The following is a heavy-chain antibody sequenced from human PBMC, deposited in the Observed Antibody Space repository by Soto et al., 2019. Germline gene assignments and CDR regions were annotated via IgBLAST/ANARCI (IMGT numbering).Heavy chain of an antibody. CDR1: GFTLSNHT. J-gene: IGHJ3*02. V-gene: IGHV3-30-3*01. CDR2: ILYDGNSQ. Sequence: GGSLILSCAASGFTLSNHTMQWVRQTPGKGPEWVAVILYDGNSQHYADSVKGRFTISRDNSKNTLYLQMNSLRAEDTAVYFCAREDDAFDIWGQGTMVTVSS. CDR3: AREDDAFDI.